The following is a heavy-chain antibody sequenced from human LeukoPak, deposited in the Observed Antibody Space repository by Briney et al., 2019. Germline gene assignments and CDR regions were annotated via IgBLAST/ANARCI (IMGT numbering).Heavy chain of an antibody. V-gene: IGHV4-59*01. CDR3: ARSGYSSGWPLDYYYMDV. CDR1: GGSISSYY. CDR2: IYYSGST. J-gene: IGHJ6*03. Sequence: SETLSLTCTVSGGSISSYYWSWIRQPPGKGLECIGYIYYSGSTNYNPSLKSRVTISVDTSKNQFSLKLSSVTAADTAVYYCARSGYSSGWPLDYYYMDVWGKGTTVTISS. D-gene: IGHD6-19*01.